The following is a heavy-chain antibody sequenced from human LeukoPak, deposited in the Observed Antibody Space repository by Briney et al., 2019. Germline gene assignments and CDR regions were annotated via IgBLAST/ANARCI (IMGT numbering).Heavy chain of an antibody. V-gene: IGHV4-34*01. Sequence: SETLSLTCAVYGGSFSGYYWSWIRQPPGKGLEWIGEINHSGSTNYNPSLKSRVTISVDTSKNQFSLKLSSVTAADTAVYYCAREVLSGYNLSWFDPWGQGTLVTVSS. CDR3: AREVLSGYNLSWFDP. CDR1: GGSFSGYY. CDR2: INHSGST. J-gene: IGHJ5*02. D-gene: IGHD1-20*01.